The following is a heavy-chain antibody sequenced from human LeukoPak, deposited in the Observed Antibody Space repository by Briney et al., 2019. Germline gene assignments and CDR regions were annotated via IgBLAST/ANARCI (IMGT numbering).Heavy chain of an antibody. CDR2: IVVGSGNT. CDR3: AWGMKTYCSGGSCYSRYYYGMDV. V-gene: IGHV1-58*01. D-gene: IGHD2-15*01. CDR1: GFTFTSSA. Sequence: ASVKVSCKASGFTFTSSAVQWVRQARGQRLEWIGWIVVGSGNTNYAQKFQERVTITRDMSTSTAYMELSSLRSEDTAVYYCAWGMKTYCSGGSCYSRYYYGMDVWGQGITVTVSS. J-gene: IGHJ6*02.